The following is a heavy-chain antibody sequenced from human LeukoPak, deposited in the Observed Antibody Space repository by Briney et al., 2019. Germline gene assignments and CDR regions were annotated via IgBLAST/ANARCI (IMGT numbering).Heavy chain of an antibody. CDR2: TSGSGSST. D-gene: IGHD3-10*01. V-gene: IGHV3-23*01. Sequence: QAGGSLRLSCAASGFTFSSYAMSWVRQAPGKGLEWVSSTSGSGSSTYYADSVKGRFTISRDNSKNTLYLQMNSLRVEGTAIYYCAKLGGSGKAYWGQGTLVTVSS. CDR3: AKLGGSGKAY. CDR1: GFTFSSYA. J-gene: IGHJ4*02.